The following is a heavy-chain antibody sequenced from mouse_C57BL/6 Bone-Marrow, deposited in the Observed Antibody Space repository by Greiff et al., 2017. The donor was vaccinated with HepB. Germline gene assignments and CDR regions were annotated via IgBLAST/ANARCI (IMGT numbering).Heavy chain of an antibody. CDR3: ARGGLGRYYFDY. V-gene: IGHV1-63*01. J-gene: IGHJ2*01. CDR1: GYTFTHYW. D-gene: IGHD4-1*01. Sequence: QVQLKQSGAELVRPGTSVKMSCKASGYTFTHYWIGWAKQRPGHGLEWIGDIYPGGGYTNYNEKFKGKATLTADKSSSTAYMQFSSLTSEDSAIYYCARGGLGRYYFDYWGQGTTLTVSS. CDR2: IYPGGGYT.